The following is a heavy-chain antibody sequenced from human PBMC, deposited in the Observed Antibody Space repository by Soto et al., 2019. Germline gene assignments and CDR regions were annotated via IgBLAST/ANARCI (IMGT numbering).Heavy chain of an antibody. J-gene: IGHJ4*02. CDR1: GFAFSDYA. D-gene: IGHD3-16*01. Sequence: EVHLLESGGGLVQPGGSLRLSCAASGFAFSDYAMTWVRQAPGKGLEWVSDISDGDGATHYADSVKGRFTISRDDSKNTLYSQMDSLRAEDAAVYYCAKGRTFFDFWGQGTLVTVSS. V-gene: IGHV3-23*01. CDR3: AKGRTFFDF. CDR2: ISDGDGAT.